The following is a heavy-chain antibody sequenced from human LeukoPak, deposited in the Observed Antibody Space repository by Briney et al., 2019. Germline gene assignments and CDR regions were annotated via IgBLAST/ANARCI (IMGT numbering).Heavy chain of an antibody. J-gene: IGHJ4*02. CDR1: GFTFSSYW. CDR2: IKQDGSEK. D-gene: IGHD3-10*01. Sequence: GGSLRLSCAASGFTFSSYWMSWVRQAPGKGLEWVANIKQDGSEKYYVDSVKGRFTISRDNAKNSLYLQMNSLRAEDTAVYYCARGFRITYYYGSGSYYLDYWGQGTLVTVSS. V-gene: IGHV3-7*01. CDR3: ARGFRITYYYGSGSYYLDY.